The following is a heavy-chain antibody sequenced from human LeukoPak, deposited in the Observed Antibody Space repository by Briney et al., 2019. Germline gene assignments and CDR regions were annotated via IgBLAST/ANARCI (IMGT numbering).Heavy chain of an antibody. V-gene: IGHV4-34*01. D-gene: IGHD3-3*01. J-gene: IGHJ4*02. CDR2: INHSGST. CDR1: GGSFSGYY. Sequence: SETLSLTCAVYGGSFSGYYWTWIRQPPGKGLEWIGEINHSGSTNYNPSLKSRVTTSVDTSKNQFSLKLSSVTAADTAIYYCARGLASGYPPIPFDYWGQGTQVTVSS. CDR3: ARGLASGYPPIPFDY.